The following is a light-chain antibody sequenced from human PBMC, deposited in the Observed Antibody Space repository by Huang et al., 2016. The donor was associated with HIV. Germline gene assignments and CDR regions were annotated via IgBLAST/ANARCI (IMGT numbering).Light chain of an antibody. V-gene: IGKV4-1*01. J-gene: IGKJ1*01. Sequence: DIVVTQSPGSLALSLGERAAINCTSSQSVFHSSNNKNYLSWYQLKPGQSPQLLIYWASNREFGVPDRFRGTGSGTDFTLTITSLQAEDVAVYYCHQYYSSPQTFGQGTKVEV. CDR3: HQYYSSPQT. CDR1: QSVFHSSNNKNY. CDR2: WAS.